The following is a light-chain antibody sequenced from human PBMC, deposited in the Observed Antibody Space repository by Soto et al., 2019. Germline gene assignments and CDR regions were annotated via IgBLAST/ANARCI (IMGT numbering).Light chain of an antibody. J-gene: IGLJ2*01. V-gene: IGLV2-23*02. CDR3: CSYAGSSTLL. CDR1: SSDVGNYNL. Sequence: QSVLTQPASVSGSPGQSITISCTGTSSDVGNYNLVSWYQQHPGKAPKLMIYGVSERPSGVSNRFSGSKSGNTASLTISGLQAEDEADYYCCSYAGSSTLLFGGGTKLTVL. CDR2: GVS.